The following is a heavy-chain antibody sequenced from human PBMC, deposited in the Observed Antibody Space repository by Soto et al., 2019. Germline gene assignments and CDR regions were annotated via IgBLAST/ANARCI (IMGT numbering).Heavy chain of an antibody. CDR3: TRAGIDRSGTTHYYYGMDV. D-gene: IGHD3-22*01. V-gene: IGHV3-49*03. CDR2: IRSKAYGGTI. Sequence: GSLRLSCTASGFSFFENAMIFFRHSPFKWLEWVVFIRSKAYGGTIDYAASVKGGFTFSRDDSRSVAYLQMNGLKTEDTAVYYCTRAGIDRSGTTHYYYGMDVWGQGTTVTVSS. CDR1: GFSFFENA. J-gene: IGHJ6*02.